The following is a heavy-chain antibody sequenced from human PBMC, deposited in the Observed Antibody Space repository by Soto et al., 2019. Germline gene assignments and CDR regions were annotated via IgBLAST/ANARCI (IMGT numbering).Heavy chain of an antibody. Sequence: PSETLSLTRAVSGGSVRSYYMSWIRQPAGRGLEWIGRFHTSGSTNYNPSLKSRVAMSVDTSKNQFSLNLRSVNAADTAVYYCTATTEFYYDYDGMDVWGQGTTVTVSS. V-gene: IGHV4-4*07. D-gene: IGHD1-1*01. J-gene: IGHJ6*02. CDR3: TATTEFYYDYDGMDV. CDR1: GGSVRSYY. CDR2: FHTSGST.